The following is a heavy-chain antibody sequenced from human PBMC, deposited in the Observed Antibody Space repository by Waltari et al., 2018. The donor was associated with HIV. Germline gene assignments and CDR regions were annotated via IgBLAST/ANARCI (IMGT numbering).Heavy chain of an antibody. CDR1: GFTFSFYW. Sequence: EVKLEESGGGWVQPGGSLTHTCEASGFTFSFYWLSWVRQAPGKGLEWVANINQAGTERHYVDSVRGRFTISRDNGKTSLFLQMNSLSVEDTAVYYCATTHGSGAYDNDFDYWGQGTLV. CDR3: ATTHGSGAYDNDFDY. J-gene: IGHJ4*02. D-gene: IGHD3-10*01. CDR2: INQAGTER. V-gene: IGHV3-7*01.